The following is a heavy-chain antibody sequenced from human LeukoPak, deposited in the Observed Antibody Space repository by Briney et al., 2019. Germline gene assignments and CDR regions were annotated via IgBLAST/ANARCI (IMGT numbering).Heavy chain of an antibody. CDR2: IYYSGST. Sequence: PSETLSLTCTVSGVSISTYYWSWIRQPPGKGLEWIGYIYYSGSTNYNPSLKSRVTISVDTSKKQFSLKLSSVTAADTAVYYCAREYYYDSSGYYPPHAFDIWGQGTMVTVSS. V-gene: IGHV4-59*01. CDR1: GVSISTYY. CDR3: AREYYYDSSGYYPPHAFDI. D-gene: IGHD3-22*01. J-gene: IGHJ3*02.